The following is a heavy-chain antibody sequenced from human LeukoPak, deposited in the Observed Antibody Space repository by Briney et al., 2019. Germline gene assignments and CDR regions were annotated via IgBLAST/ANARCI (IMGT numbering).Heavy chain of an antibody. CDR1: GFTFSSYW. CDR3: ARMVREVDY. CDR2: IKQDGSEK. Sequence: PGGSLRLSCAASGFTFSSYWMSWVRQAPGKGLEWAANIKQDGSEKYYVDSVKGRFTISRDNAKNSLYLQLNSLRAGDTAVYYCARMVREVDYWGRGTLVTVSS. V-gene: IGHV3-7*01. J-gene: IGHJ4*02. D-gene: IGHD3-10*01.